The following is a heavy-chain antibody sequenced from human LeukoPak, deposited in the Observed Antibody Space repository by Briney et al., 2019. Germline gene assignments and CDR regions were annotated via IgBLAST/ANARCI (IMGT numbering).Heavy chain of an antibody. V-gene: IGHV1-2*02. J-gene: IGHJ4*02. D-gene: IGHD3-10*01. CDR2: INPNSGGT. Sequence: GASVKVSCKASGYTFTGYYMHWVRQAPGQGLEWMGWINPNSGGTNYAQKFQGRVTMTRDTSISTAYMELSRLRSDDTAVYYCARDKERITGRLWFGEFDYWGQGTLVTVSS. CDR1: GYTFTGYY. CDR3: ARDKERITGRLWFGEFDY.